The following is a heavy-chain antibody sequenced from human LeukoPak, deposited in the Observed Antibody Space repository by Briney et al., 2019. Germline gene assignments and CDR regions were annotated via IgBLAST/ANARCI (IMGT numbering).Heavy chain of an antibody. CDR1: GFTFSNYA. Sequence: HSGGSLRLSCAASGFTFSNYAIHWVRQAPGKGLEWVAIISYDGSNKYYADSVKGRFTISRDNSKNTLYLQMNSLRAEDTAVYYCARQDSSDYYRPFDYWGQGTLVTVSS. J-gene: IGHJ4*02. D-gene: IGHD3-22*01. V-gene: IGHV3-30-3*01. CDR2: ISYDGSNK. CDR3: ARQDSSDYYRPFDY.